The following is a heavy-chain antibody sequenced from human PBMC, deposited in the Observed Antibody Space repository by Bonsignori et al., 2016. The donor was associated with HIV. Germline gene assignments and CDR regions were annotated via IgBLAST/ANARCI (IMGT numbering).Heavy chain of an antibody. V-gene: IGHV3-21*01. CDR2: ISSSSSYI. D-gene: IGHD3-3*01. J-gene: IGHJ5*02. Sequence: WIRQPPGKGLEWVSSISSSSSYIYYADSVKGRFTISRDNAKNSLYLRMNSLRAEDTAVYYCARGGGYYDFWSGYYTEPSSYNWFDPWGQGTLVTVSS. CDR3: ARGGGYYDFWSGYYTEPSSYNWFDP.